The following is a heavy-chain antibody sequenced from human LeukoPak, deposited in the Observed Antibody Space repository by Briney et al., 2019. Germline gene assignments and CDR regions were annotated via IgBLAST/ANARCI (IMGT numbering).Heavy chain of an antibody. CDR3: ARGDGYGDPYYFDY. V-gene: IGHV3-53*01. CDR1: GFTVSSNY. D-gene: IGHD4-17*01. CDR2: IYSGGST. J-gene: IGHJ4*02. Sequence: GGSLRLSCAASGFTVSSNYMSWVRQAPGKGLEWVSVIYSGGSTYYADSVKGRFTISRDSSKNTLYLQMNSLRVEDTAVYYCARGDGYGDPYYFDYWGQGTLVTVSS.